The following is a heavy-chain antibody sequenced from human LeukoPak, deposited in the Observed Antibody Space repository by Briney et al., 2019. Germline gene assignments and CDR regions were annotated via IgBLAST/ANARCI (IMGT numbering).Heavy chain of an antibody. J-gene: IGHJ4*02. CDR2: IIPIFGTA. V-gene: IGHV1-69*13. Sequence: SVKVSCKASGGTFSSYAISWVRQAPGQGLEWMGGIIPIFGTANYAQKFQGRVTITADESTSTAYMELSSLRSEDTAVYYCGPPGGYCTGGVCSVGYWGQGTLVTVPS. CDR3: GPPGGYCTGGVCSVGY. D-gene: IGHD2-8*02. CDR1: GGTFSSYA.